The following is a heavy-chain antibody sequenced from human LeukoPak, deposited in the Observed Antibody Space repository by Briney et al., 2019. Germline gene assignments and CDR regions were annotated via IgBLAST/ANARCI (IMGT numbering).Heavy chain of an antibody. V-gene: IGHV4-59*01. D-gene: IGHD2-15*01. CDR3: ARDNGGCSGGSCYPFDY. CDR1: GGSISSYY. CDR2: IYYSGST. Sequence: SETLSLTCTVSGGSISSYYWSWIRQPPGKGLEWMGYIYYSGSTNYNPSLKSRGTISVDTSKTQFSLKLSSVTAADTAVYYCARDNGGCSGGSCYPFDYWGQGTLVTVSS. J-gene: IGHJ4*02.